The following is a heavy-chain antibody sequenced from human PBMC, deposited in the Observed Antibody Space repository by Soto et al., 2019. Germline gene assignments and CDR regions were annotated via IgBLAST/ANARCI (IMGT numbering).Heavy chain of an antibody. CDR2: IIPIFGTA. D-gene: IGHD1-1*01. J-gene: IGHJ6*02. V-gene: IGHV1-69*06. CDR3: ACSEARRYSFSYCCRDV. Sequence: QGLEWMGGIIPIFGTANYAQKVQGRVTITADKSTSTAYMELSSLRSEDTAVYYCACSEARRYSFSYCCRDVWCQGLTVSV.